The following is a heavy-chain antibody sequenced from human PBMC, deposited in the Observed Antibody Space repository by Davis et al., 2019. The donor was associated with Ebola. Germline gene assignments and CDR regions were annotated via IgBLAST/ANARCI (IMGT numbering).Heavy chain of an antibody. D-gene: IGHD2-2*01. CDR3: STSSPDY. CDR2: ISGSGGST. CDR1: GFTFSSYA. V-gene: IGHV3-23*01. J-gene: IGHJ4*02. Sequence: GESLKISCAASGFTFSSYAMSWVRQAPGKGLEWVSAISGSGGSTYYADSVKGRFTISRDNSKNTLYLQMNSLKTEDTAVYYCSTSSPDYWGQGTLVTVSS.